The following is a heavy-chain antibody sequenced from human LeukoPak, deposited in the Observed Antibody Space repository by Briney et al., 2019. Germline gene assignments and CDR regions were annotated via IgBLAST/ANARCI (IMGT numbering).Heavy chain of an antibody. CDR3: ARTYDSSGPDDAFDI. CDR2: ISSSSSTI. Sequence: PGGSLRLSCAACGFTFSSYSMNWVRQAPGKGLEWVSYISSSSSTIYYADSVKGRFTISRDNAKNSLYLQMNSLRAEDTAVYYCARTYDSSGPDDAFDIWGQGTMVTVSS. J-gene: IGHJ3*02. V-gene: IGHV3-48*01. D-gene: IGHD3-22*01. CDR1: GFTFSSYS.